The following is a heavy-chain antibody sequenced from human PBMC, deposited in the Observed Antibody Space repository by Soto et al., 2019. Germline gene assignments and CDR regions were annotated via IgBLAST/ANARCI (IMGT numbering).Heavy chain of an antibody. CDR2: ISWNSGSI. Sequence: GGSLRLSCAASGFTFDDYAMHWVRQAPGKGLEWVSGISWNSGSIGYADSVKGRFTISRDNAKNSLYLQMNSLRAEDTALYYCAKDIPTSVVVTPEFRGLYYYYGMDVWGQGTTVTVSS. CDR1: GFTFDDYA. CDR3: AKDIPTSVVVTPEFRGLYYYYGMDV. D-gene: IGHD3-22*01. V-gene: IGHV3-9*01. J-gene: IGHJ6*02.